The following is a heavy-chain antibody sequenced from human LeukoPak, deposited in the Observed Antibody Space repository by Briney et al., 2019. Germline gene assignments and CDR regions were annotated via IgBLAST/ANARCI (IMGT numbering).Heavy chain of an antibody. J-gene: IGHJ4*02. CDR1: GGTFSSYA. CDR2: IIPIFGTA. Sequence: ASVKVSCKASGGTFSSYAISWVRQAPGQGLEWMGGIIPIFGTANYAQKFQGRVTMTTDTSTSTAYMELRSLRSDDTAVYYCARDRIAAAGTFFGYWGQGTLVTVSS. CDR3: ARDRIAAAGTFFGY. V-gene: IGHV1-69*05. D-gene: IGHD6-13*01.